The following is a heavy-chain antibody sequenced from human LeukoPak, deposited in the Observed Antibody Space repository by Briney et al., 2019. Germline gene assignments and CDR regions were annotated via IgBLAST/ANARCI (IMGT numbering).Heavy chain of an antibody. Sequence: GESLKISCKGSGYSFTNYWIGWVRQMPGKGLEWMGIIYPGDSNTRYSPSFQGQVTISADKSIRTAYLQWRSLKASDTAMYYCARLAYCGGDCYSRWFDPWGQGTLVTVSS. D-gene: IGHD2-21*02. CDR1: GYSFTNYW. J-gene: IGHJ5*02. V-gene: IGHV5-51*01. CDR3: ARLAYCGGDCYSRWFDP. CDR2: IYPGDSNT.